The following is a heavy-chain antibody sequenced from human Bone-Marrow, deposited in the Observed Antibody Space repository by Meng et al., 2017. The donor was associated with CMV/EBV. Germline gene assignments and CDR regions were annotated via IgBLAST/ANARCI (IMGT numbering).Heavy chain of an antibody. Sequence: ASVKVSCKASGYTFTSYDINWVRQATGQGLEWMGWMNPNSGNTGYAQKFQGRVTMTRDTSISTAYMELSRLRSDDTAVYYCARVRVPAATRYWFDPWGQGTLVTVSS. J-gene: IGHJ5*02. CDR3: ARVRVPAATRYWFDP. CDR1: GYTFTSYD. V-gene: IGHV1-8*01. D-gene: IGHD2-2*01. CDR2: MNPNSGNT.